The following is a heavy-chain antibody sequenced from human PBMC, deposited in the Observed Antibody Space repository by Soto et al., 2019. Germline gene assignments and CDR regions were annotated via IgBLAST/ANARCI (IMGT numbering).Heavy chain of an antibody. CDR1: GPTFIAYY. CDR3: ARVSVDVPE. V-gene: IGHV1-2*02. D-gene: IGHD5-12*01. J-gene: IGHJ4*02. Sequence: QLVQSGAEVMKPGASVKVSCKTSGPTFIAYYIHWVRQAPGQGLEWMGWIDPKSGGTTYEQKFLGRVTMTRDASINTAYMELNRLTSDDTAVYYCARVSVDVPEWGQGTLLTVSS. CDR2: IDPKSGGT.